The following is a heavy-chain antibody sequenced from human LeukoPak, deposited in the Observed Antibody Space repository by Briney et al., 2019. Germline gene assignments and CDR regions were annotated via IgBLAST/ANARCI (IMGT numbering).Heavy chain of an antibody. V-gene: IGHV3-7*01. CDR1: GLTFSSYW. D-gene: IGHD6-13*01. CDR2: IKQDGSE. CDR3: ARDSRSGYSSSWYDY. J-gene: IGHJ4*02. Sequence: RGSLRLSCAASGLTFSSYWMSWVRQAPGKGLEWVANIKQDGSEYYVDSVKGRFTISRDNAKNSLYLQMNSLRAEDTAVYYCARDSRSGYSSSWYDYWGQGTLVTVSS.